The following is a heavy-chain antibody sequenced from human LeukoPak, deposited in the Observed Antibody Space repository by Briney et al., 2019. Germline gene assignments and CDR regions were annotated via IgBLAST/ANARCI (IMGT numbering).Heavy chain of an antibody. Sequence: PGGSLRLSCAASGFTFSSYGIHWVRQAPGKGLEWVALIWYDGSKKYYGDSVKGRFTISRDNSKNTLYLQMNSLRAEDTAVYYCARDRGIVGGAYYYYYGMDVWGQGTTVTVSS. CDR1: GFTFSSYG. CDR3: ARDRGIVGGAYYYYYGMDV. J-gene: IGHJ6*02. CDR2: IWYDGSKK. D-gene: IGHD1-26*01. V-gene: IGHV3-33*01.